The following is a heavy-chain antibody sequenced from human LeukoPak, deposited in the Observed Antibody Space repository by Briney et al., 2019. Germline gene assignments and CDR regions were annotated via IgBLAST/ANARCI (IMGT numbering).Heavy chain of an antibody. CDR2: INHSGST. CDR1: GGSFSGYY. J-gene: IGHJ4*02. Sequence: TSETLSLTCAVYGGSFSGYYWSWIRQPPGKGLEWIGEINHSGSTNYNPSLKSRVTISVDTSKNQFSLKLSSVPAADTAVYYCARGRSYYGSGSYEIDYWGQGTLVTVSS. V-gene: IGHV4-34*01. D-gene: IGHD3-10*01. CDR3: ARGRSYYGSGSYEIDY.